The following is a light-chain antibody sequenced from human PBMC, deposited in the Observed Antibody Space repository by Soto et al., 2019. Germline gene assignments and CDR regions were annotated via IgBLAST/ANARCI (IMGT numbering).Light chain of an antibody. CDR1: SSDVGGYNY. CDR3: SSYTSSSTLV. CDR2: DVS. V-gene: IGLV2-14*01. Sequence: QSVLAQPASVSGSPGQSITISCTGTSSDVGGYNYVSWYQQHPGKAPKLIIYDVSNRPSGVSNRFPGSKSGNTASLTISGLQAEDEADYYCSSYTSSSTLVFGTGTKVTVL. J-gene: IGLJ1*01.